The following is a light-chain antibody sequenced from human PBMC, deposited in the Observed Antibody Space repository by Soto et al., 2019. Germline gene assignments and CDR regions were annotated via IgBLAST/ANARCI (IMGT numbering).Light chain of an antibody. CDR1: QSLLHDDGQTY. J-gene: IGKJ2*01. V-gene: IGKV2-24*01. CDR2: MVS. CDR3: MQATHYRPYT. Sequence: VVLTQIPLSSAVTVGQSASISCRSSQSLLHDDGQTYLSWLHQRPGQPPRLLIHMVSNRFSGVPDRISGSAAGTDFTLKISRVEAEDVGVYYGMQATHYRPYTFGQGTKLEIK.